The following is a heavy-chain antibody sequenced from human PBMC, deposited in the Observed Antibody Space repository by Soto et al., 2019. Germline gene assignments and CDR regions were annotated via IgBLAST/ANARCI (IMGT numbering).Heavy chain of an antibody. Sequence: GGSLRLSCAASGFTFSSYGMHWVRHAPRKGLEWVAVISYDGSYKNYADSVKGRFTISRDNAKNSLYLQMNSLRAEDTAVYYCARGAFGNDAFDIWGQGTMVTVSS. D-gene: IGHD3-10*01. CDR2: ISYDGSYK. V-gene: IGHV3-30*03. CDR3: ARGAFGNDAFDI. CDR1: GFTFSSYG. J-gene: IGHJ3*02.